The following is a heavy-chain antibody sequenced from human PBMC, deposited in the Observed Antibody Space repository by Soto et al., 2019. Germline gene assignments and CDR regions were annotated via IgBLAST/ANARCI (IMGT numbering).Heavy chain of an antibody. D-gene: IGHD6-13*01. Sequence: VQLVESGGGLVQPGGSLRLSCAASGFTFSSYEMNWVRQAPGKGLEWVSYISSSGSTIYYADSVKGRFTISRDNAKNSLYLQMNSLRAEDTAVYYCAREYSSSWYYYYYGMDVWGQGTTVTVSS. V-gene: IGHV3-48*03. J-gene: IGHJ6*02. CDR2: ISSSGSTI. CDR1: GFTFSSYE. CDR3: AREYSSSWYYYYYGMDV.